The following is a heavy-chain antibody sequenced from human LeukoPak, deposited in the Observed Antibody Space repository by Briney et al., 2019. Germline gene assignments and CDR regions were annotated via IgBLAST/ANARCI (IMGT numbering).Heavy chain of an antibody. CDR1: GGSIRMYY. V-gene: IGHV4-4*07. D-gene: IGHD6-19*01. Sequence: PETLSLTCTVSGGSIRMYYWNWIRQPAGKGLEWIGRIDSSGSSTYSPSLGSRVTMSVDSSKSQISLSLNSVTAADTAIYYCARSPLSSSGWYRADYWGQGTLVTVSS. CDR3: ARSPLSSSGWYRADY. CDR2: IDSSGSS. J-gene: IGHJ4*02.